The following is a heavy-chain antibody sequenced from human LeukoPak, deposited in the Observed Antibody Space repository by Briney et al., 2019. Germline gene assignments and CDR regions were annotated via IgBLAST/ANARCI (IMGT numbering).Heavy chain of an antibody. V-gene: IGHV1-24*01. CDR1: GYTLTELS. D-gene: IGHD3-22*01. J-gene: IGHJ5*02. CDR2: FDPEDGET. CDR3: ATGYYDSSGNRGNWFDP. Sequence: ASVKVSCKVSGYTLTELSMHWVRQAPGKGLEWMGGFDPEDGETIYAQKFQGRVTMTEDTSTGTAYMELSSLRSEDTAVYYCATGYYDSSGNRGNWFDPWGQGTLVTVSS.